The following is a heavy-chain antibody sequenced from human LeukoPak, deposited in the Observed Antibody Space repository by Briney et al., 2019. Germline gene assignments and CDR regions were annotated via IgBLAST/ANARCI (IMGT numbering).Heavy chain of an antibody. CDR3: VREGYYSSGSGDEKAFDH. J-gene: IGHJ5*02. D-gene: IGHD3-10*01. CDR1: GYTFTSHY. CDR2: ILPSGAGT. V-gene: IGHV1-46*01. Sequence: ASVKVSCKASGYTFTSHYMHLVRQAPGQGLEWMGLILPSGAGTIYAQKFQGRLTITMDTSTSTVYMDLSSLGSEDTAIYFCVREGYYSSGSGDEKAFDHWAQGTLVTVSS.